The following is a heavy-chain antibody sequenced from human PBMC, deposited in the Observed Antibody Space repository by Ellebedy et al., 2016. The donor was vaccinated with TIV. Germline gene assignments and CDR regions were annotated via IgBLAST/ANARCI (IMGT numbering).Heavy chain of an antibody. CDR3: ARDYGDYVGYFDY. J-gene: IGHJ4*02. V-gene: IGHV3-21*01. D-gene: IGHD4-17*01. CDR2: ISSSSSYI. Sequence: GESLKISCAASGFTFSSYSMNWVRQAPGKGLEWVSSISSSSSYIYYADSVKGRFTISRANAKNSLYLQMNSLRAEDTAVYYCARDYGDYVGYFDYWGQGTLVTVSS. CDR1: GFTFSSYS.